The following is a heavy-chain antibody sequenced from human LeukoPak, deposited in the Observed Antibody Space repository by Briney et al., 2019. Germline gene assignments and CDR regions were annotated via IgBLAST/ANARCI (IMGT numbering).Heavy chain of an antibody. D-gene: IGHD6-13*01. V-gene: IGHV4-39*07. CDR1: GFTFSSYW. J-gene: IGHJ4*02. Sequence: GSLRLSCAASGFTFSSYWMSWVRQAPGKGLEWIGSIYYSGSTYYNPSLKSRVTISVDTSKNQFSLKLSSVTAADTAVYYCARERVGKSAAGATVDYWGQGTLVTVSS. CDR2: IYYSGST. CDR3: ARERVGKSAAGATVDY.